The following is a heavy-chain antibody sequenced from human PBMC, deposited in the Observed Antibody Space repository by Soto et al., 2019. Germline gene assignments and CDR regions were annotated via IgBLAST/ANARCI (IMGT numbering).Heavy chain of an antibody. D-gene: IGHD2-2*01. CDR1: GFTVSDNY. Sequence: EVQLVETGGGLIQPGGSLRLSCVVSGFTVSDNYMNWVRQAPGKGLDWVSILHGSGSTSYAGSVRGRFTISRDHLKNTLDLQMNILRVEDTAVYYCASKPPAAIQGWAYGMDVCGQGTTVTVSS. CDR2: LHGSGST. V-gene: IGHV3-53*02. J-gene: IGHJ6*02. CDR3: ASKPPAAIQGWAYGMDV.